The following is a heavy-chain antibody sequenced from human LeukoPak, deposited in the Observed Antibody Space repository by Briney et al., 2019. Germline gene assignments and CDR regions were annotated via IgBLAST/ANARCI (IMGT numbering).Heavy chain of an antibody. J-gene: IGHJ4*02. Sequence: SETLSLTCTVSGGSTSSYYWSWIRQPPGKGLEWIGYIYYSGSTNYNPSLKSRVIISVDTSKNQFSLKLSSVTAADTAVYYCARQVLLWFGELFHYFDYWGQGTLVTVSS. CDR1: GGSTSSYY. D-gene: IGHD3-10*01. CDR3: ARQVLLWFGELFHYFDY. V-gene: IGHV4-59*08. CDR2: IYYSGST.